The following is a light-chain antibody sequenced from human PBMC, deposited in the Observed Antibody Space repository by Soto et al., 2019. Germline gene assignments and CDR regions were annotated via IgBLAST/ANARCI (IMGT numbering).Light chain of an antibody. Sequence: ETMLTHSPSSLSFSPGERATLSCRASQSVSSYLAWYQQKPGQAPRLLIYDASNRATGIPARFSGSGSGTDFTLTISSLEPEDFAVYCCQQRSNWPLIFGGGTKVDIK. J-gene: IGKJ4*01. CDR1: QSVSSY. CDR2: DAS. CDR3: QQRSNWPLI. V-gene: IGKV3-11*01.